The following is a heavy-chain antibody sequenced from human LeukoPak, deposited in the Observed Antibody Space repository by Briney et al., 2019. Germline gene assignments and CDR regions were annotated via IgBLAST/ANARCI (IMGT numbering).Heavy chain of an antibody. Sequence: GGSLRLSCAASGFTFSNYAMSWVRQAPGKGLEWVSLIKSNGGDTYYADSAEGRFIISRDNSRNTLYLQMNSLRAEDTAIYYCANRGRTAVASYYFDYWGQGTLVTVSS. V-gene: IGHV3-23*01. CDR2: IKSNGGDT. CDR1: GFTFSNYA. CDR3: ANRGRTAVASYYFDY. D-gene: IGHD3-10*01. J-gene: IGHJ4*02.